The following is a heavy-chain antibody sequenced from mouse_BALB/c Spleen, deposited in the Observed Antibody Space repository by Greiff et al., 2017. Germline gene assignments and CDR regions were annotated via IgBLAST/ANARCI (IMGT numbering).Heavy chain of an antibody. CDR1: GFSLSTYGIG. CDR3: ARIGGDGYYYAMDY. CDR2: IWWNDNK. Sequence: ESGPGILQPSQTLSLTCSFSGFSLSTYGIGVGWIRQPSGKGLEWLAHIWWNDNKYYNTALKSRLTISKDTSNNQVFLKIASVDTADTATYYCARIGGDGYYYAMDYRGQGTSVTVSS. D-gene: IGHD2-3*01. J-gene: IGHJ4*01. V-gene: IGHV8-11*01.